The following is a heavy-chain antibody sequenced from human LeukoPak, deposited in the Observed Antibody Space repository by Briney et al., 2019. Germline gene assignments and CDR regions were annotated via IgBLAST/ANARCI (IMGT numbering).Heavy chain of an antibody. CDR1: GYTFTSYD. V-gene: IGHV1-8*01. CDR3: ARERYYDILTGYGYYYMDV. J-gene: IGHJ6*03. CDR2: MNPNSGNT. Sequence: ASVKVSCKASGYTFTSYDINWVRQATGQGLEWMGWMNPNSGNTGYAQKFQGRGTMTRDTSTSTGYMELSSLRSEDTAVYYCARERYYDILTGYGYYYMDVWGKGTTVTISS. D-gene: IGHD3-9*01.